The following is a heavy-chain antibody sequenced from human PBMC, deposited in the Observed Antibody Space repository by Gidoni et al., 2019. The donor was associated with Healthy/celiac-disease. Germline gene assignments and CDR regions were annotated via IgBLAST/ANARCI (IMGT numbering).Heavy chain of an antibody. CDR1: GFTFDDYA. J-gene: IGHJ4*02. Sequence: EVQLVESGGGLVQPGRSLRLSCAASGFTFDDYAMHWVRQAPGKGLEWVSGISWNSGSIGYADSVKGRFTISRDNAKNSLYLQMNSLRAEDTALYYCAKDIETKNPYSGSYIFDYWGQGTLVTVSS. CDR3: AKDIETKNPYSGSYIFDY. D-gene: IGHD1-26*01. V-gene: IGHV3-9*01. CDR2: ISWNSGSI.